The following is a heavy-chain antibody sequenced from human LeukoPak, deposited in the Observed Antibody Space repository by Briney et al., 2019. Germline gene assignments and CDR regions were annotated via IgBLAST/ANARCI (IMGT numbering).Heavy chain of an antibody. Sequence: SETLSLTCTVSGGSISSSSYYWGWIRQPPGKGLEWIGSIYYSGSTYYNPSLKSRVTISVDTSKNQFSLKLSSVTAADTAVYYCARGVFWSGYGFDYWGQGTLVTVSS. CDR2: IYYSGST. D-gene: IGHD3-3*01. CDR1: GGSISSSSYY. J-gene: IGHJ4*02. V-gene: IGHV4-39*01. CDR3: ARGVFWSGYGFDY.